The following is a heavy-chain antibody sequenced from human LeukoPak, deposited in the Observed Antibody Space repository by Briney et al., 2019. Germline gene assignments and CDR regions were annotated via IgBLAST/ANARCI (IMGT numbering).Heavy chain of an antibody. Sequence: ASVKVSCKASGYTFTTYNMNWVRQAPGQGLEWMGWINTNTGNPTYVQGFTGRFVFSLDTSVSTAYLQISSLKAEDTAIYYCARSRRVLVPAALNSADDYYYYMDVWGKGTTVTVSS. D-gene: IGHD2-15*01. CDR2: INTNTGNP. CDR3: ARSRRVLVPAALNSADDYYYYMDV. J-gene: IGHJ6*03. CDR1: GYTFTTYN. V-gene: IGHV7-4-1*02.